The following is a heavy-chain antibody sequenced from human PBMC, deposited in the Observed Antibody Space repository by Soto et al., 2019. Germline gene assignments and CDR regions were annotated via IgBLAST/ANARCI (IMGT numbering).Heavy chain of an antibody. CDR1: GDSVSSNSAA. J-gene: IGHJ6*02. CDR2: TYYRSKWYN. CDR3: ARVDGGTGTHPWCYYGMDV. D-gene: IGHD1-7*01. Sequence: SQTLSLTCAISGDSVSSNSAAWNWIRQSPSRGLEWLGRTYYRSKWYNDYAVSVKSRITINPDTSKNQFSLQLNSVTPEDTAVYYCARVDGGTGTHPWCYYGMDVWGQGTTVTVSS. V-gene: IGHV6-1*01.